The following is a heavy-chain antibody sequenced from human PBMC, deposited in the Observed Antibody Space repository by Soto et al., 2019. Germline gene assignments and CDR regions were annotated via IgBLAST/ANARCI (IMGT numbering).Heavy chain of an antibody. CDR2: ISGSGGST. D-gene: IGHD3-9*01. J-gene: IGHJ6*02. CDR1: GFTLSSYA. V-gene: IGHV3-23*01. Sequence: PGGSLRLSCAASGFTLSSYAMSWVRQAPGKGLEWVSAISGSGGSTYYADSVKGRFTISRDNSKNTLYLQMNSLRAEDTAVYYCAKDRAYYDILTGYYSIYYYYGMDVWGQGTTVTVSS. CDR3: AKDRAYYDILTGYYSIYYYYGMDV.